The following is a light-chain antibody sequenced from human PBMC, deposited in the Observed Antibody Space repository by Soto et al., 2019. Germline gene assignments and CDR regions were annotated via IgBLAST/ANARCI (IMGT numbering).Light chain of an antibody. CDR3: MQGLRSPPT. V-gene: IGKV2-28*01. J-gene: IGKJ1*01. Sequence: ETVMTQSPLFLPVTPGEPASISCRSSQSLMFSVGRNYLDWFLQKPGQSPQLLIYLASNRASGVPDRFSGSGSGTHVTLNISRVEAEDVGIYFGMQGLRSPPTFHQGTKVEI. CDR2: LAS. CDR1: QSLMFSVGRNY.